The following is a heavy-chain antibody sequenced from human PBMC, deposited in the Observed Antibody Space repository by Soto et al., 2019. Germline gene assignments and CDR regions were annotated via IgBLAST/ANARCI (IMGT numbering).Heavy chain of an antibody. J-gene: IGHJ4*02. CDR3: ARDDSSGWPKFDY. V-gene: IGHV4-61*01. Sequence: PPETLSLTCTVSGGSVSSGSYYWSWIRQPPGKGLEWIGYICYSGSTNYNPSIKSRVTISVDTSKNQFSLKLSSVTAAVTAVNYSARDDSSGWPKFDYWGQGTLVTVSS. CDR2: ICYSGST. D-gene: IGHD6-19*01. CDR1: GGSVSSGSYY.